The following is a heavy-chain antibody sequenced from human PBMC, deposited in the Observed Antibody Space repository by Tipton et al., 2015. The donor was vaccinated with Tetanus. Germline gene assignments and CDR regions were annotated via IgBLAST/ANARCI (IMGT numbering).Heavy chain of an antibody. CDR2: IYSYNGNT. CDR3: ATTEVNWFDP. J-gene: IGHJ5*02. D-gene: IGHD1-1*01. V-gene: IGHV4-39*07. CDR1: GGSISSGTYY. Sequence: TLSLTCSVSGGSISSGTYYWSWIRQSPGKGLEWIGSIYSYNGNTFQNPSLKSRVTISLDTSRNQFSLKLSSVTAADTAVYYCATTEVNWFDPWGPGTLVTAAS.